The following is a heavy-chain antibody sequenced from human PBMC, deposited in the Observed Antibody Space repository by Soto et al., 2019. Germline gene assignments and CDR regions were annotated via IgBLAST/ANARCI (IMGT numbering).Heavy chain of an antibody. CDR2: ISAYNGNT. Sequence: QVQLVQSGAEVKKPGASVKVSCKASGYTFTSYGISWVRQAPGQGLEWMGWISAYNGNTNYAQKLQGRVTRTTDTSTSTAYMELRSLRSADTAVYYCARDRNYISSGYGMDVWGQGTTVTVSS. J-gene: IGHJ6*02. D-gene: IGHD6-25*01. CDR1: GYTFTSYG. V-gene: IGHV1-18*01. CDR3: ARDRNYISSGYGMDV.